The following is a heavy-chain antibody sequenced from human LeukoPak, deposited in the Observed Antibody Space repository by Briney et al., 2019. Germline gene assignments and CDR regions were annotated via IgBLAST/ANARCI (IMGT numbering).Heavy chain of an antibody. CDR2: IYYSGST. V-gene: IGHV4-59*01. Sequence: PSETLSLTCTVSGGSISSYYWSWIRQPPGKGLEWIGYIYYSGSTNYNPSLKSRVTISVDTSKNQFSLKLSSVTAADTAVYYCARNRDYGQTGYFDYWGQGTLVTVSS. D-gene: IGHD4/OR15-4a*01. CDR3: ARNRDYGQTGYFDY. J-gene: IGHJ4*02. CDR1: GGSISSYY.